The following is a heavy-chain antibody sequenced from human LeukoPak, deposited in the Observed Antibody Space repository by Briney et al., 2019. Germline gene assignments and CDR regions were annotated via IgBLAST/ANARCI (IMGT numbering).Heavy chain of an antibody. J-gene: IGHJ4*02. V-gene: IGHV1-2*02. Sequence: ASVKVSCKAPGYTFTGYYMHWVRQAPGQGLEWMGWINPNSGGTNYAQKFQGRVTMTRDTSISTAYMELSRLRSDDTAVYYCARGDGIAAAGTSIWGQGTLVTVSS. CDR1: GYTFTGYY. CDR2: INPNSGGT. CDR3: ARGDGIAAAGTSI. D-gene: IGHD6-13*01.